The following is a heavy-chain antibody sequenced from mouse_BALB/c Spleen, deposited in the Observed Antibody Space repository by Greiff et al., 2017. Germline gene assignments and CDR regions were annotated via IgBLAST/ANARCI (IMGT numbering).Heavy chain of an antibody. D-gene: IGHD2-14*01. CDR2: ISYDGSN. J-gene: IGHJ3*01. CDR1: GYSITSGYY. Sequence: ESGPGLVKPSQSLSLTCSVTGYSITSGYYWNWIRQFPGNKLEWMGYISYDGSNNYNPSLKNRISITRDTSKNQFFLKLNSVTTEDTATYYCATWGYRYDEEAYWGQGTLVTVSA. V-gene: IGHV3-6*02. CDR3: ATWGYRYDEEAY.